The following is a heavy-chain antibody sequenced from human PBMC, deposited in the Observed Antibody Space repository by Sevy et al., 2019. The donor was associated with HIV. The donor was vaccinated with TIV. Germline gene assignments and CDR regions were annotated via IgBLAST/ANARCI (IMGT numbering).Heavy chain of an antibody. Sequence: GGSLRLSCAASGFSFSSYWMSWVRQAPGKGLEWVANIREDGSEKNYVDSVKGRFTISRDNTKNSQFLQMDSLRAEDTAVYYCAGPFTFSESRWGQGTLVTVSS. CDR2: IREDGSEK. D-gene: IGHD3-16*01. J-gene: IGHJ4*02. CDR1: GFSFSSYW. CDR3: AGPFTFSESR. V-gene: IGHV3-7*01.